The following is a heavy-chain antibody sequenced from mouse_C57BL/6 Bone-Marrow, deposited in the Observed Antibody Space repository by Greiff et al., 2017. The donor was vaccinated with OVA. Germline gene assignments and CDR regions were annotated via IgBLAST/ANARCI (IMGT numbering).Heavy chain of an antibody. V-gene: IGHV5-4*01. J-gene: IGHJ3*01. CDR1: GFTFSSYA. D-gene: IGHD2-3*01. CDR2: ISDGGSYT. Sequence: EVKLMESGGGLVKPGGSLKLSCAASGFTFSSYAMSWVRQTPEKRLEWVATISDGGSYTYYPDNVKGRFTISRDNAKTNLYLQMSHLKSEDTAMYYCARDGGWLEAYWGQGTLVTVSA. CDR3: ARDGGWLEAY.